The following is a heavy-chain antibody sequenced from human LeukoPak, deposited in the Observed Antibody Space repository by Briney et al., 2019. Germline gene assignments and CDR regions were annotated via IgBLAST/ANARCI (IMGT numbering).Heavy chain of an antibody. CDR2: INSDGSST. V-gene: IGHV3-74*01. J-gene: IGHJ4*02. Sequence: GGSLRLSCAASGFTFSSYWMHWVRQAPGKGLVWVSRINSDGSSTSYADSVKGRFTISRDNSKNTLFLQMNSLRAEDTAVYYCARDPTSYSSSNNFDYWGQGTLVTVSS. CDR1: GFTFSSYW. CDR3: ARDPTSYSSSNNFDY. D-gene: IGHD6-6*01.